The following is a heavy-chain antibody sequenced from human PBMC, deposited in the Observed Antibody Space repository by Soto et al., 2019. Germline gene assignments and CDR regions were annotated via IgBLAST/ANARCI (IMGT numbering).Heavy chain of an antibody. CDR2: ISAYNGNT. CDR1: GYTFTSYG. CDR3: ARGGKGSSWNHYNWFDA. D-gene: IGHD6-13*01. J-gene: IGHJ5*02. Sequence: ASVKVSFKASGYTFTSYGISWVRQAPGQGLEWMGWISAYNGNTNYAQKFQGRVTMTRDTSTSTVYMELSSLRSEDTAVYYCARGGKGSSWNHYNWFDAWGQGTLVTVSS. V-gene: IGHV1-18*01.